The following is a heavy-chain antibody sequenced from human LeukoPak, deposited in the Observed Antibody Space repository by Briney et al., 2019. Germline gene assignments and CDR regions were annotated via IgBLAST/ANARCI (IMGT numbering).Heavy chain of an antibody. CDR1: GGSITNNNYY. CDR3: ARGEDEAAAVWFDP. Sequence: SETLSLTCTVSGGSITNNNYYWSWIRQPPGKGLEWSGYISYSGTTFYNPSLKSRVNISLDTSKNQFSLKLSSVTAADTAVYYCARGEDEAAAVWFDPWGQGTLVTVSS. CDR2: ISYSGTT. J-gene: IGHJ5*02. V-gene: IGHV4-30-4*01. D-gene: IGHD6-13*01.